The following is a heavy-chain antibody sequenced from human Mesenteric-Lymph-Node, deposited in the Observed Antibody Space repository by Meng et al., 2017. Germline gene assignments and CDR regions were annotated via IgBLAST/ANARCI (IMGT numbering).Heavy chain of an antibody. J-gene: IGHJ4*02. CDR1: GYTFTAYF. CDR3: ARGRLDY. CDR2: INPKNGGT. Sequence: QGELVQSGAEVKKPGASVKVSCKASGYTFTAYFLHWVRQAPGQGLEFVGRINPKNGGTDYLQKFKGRVTMTRDTSISTAYMELSSLRSEDTAVYYCARGRLDYWGQGTLVTVSS. V-gene: IGHV1-2*06.